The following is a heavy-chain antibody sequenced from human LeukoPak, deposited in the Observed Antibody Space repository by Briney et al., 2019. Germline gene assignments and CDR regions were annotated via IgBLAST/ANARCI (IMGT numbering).Heavy chain of an antibody. CDR2: FDPEDGET. J-gene: IGHJ4*02. CDR3: ARAHDFWSGYQYYFDY. CDR1: GYTLTELS. Sequence: ASVKVSCKVSGYTLTELSMHWVRQAPGKGLEWMGGFDPEDGETIYAQKFQGRVTMTEDTSTDTAYMELSSLRSEDTAVYYCARAHDFWSGYQYYFDYWGQGTLVTVSS. V-gene: IGHV1-24*01. D-gene: IGHD3-3*01.